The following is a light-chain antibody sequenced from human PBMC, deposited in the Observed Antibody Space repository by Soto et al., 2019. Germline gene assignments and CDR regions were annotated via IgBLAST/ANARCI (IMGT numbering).Light chain of an antibody. V-gene: IGKV1-9*01. J-gene: IGKJ4*01. CDR3: QQLNSYPLA. CDR1: QGISSY. CDR2: AAY. Sequence: DIQLTQSPSFLSASVGDRVTITCRASQGISSYLAWYQQKPGKAPKLLIYAAYTLQSGLPSRFSGSGYGTEFTLTISSLQPEDVATYYCQQLNSYPLAFGGGTKVEIK.